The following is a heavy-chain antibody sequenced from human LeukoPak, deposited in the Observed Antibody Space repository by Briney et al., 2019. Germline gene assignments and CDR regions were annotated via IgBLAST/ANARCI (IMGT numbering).Heavy chain of an antibody. Sequence: SETLSLTCTVSGYSITSAYYWGWVRQPPGKGLEWVGNVYHGVSTYYNPSLKSRVTISVDASKNQFSLKLSSVTAADTAVYYCARVSAVGAFNAFDIWGQGTMVTVSS. CDR2: VYHGVST. J-gene: IGHJ3*02. D-gene: IGHD1-26*01. V-gene: IGHV4-38-2*02. CDR3: ARVSAVGAFNAFDI. CDR1: GYSITSAYY.